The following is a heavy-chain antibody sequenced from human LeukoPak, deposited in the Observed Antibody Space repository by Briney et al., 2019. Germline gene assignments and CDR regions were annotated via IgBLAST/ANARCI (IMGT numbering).Heavy chain of an antibody. Sequence: VKPSETLSLTCTVSGGSISSSSYYWGWIRQPPGKGLDWIASIHYSGTTYYNPSLKSRVTISVDTSKNHFSLKLSSVTAADTAVYYCARGPTYQPIDSWGQGTLVTVSS. CDR2: IHYSGTT. J-gene: IGHJ4*02. CDR1: GGSISSSSYY. V-gene: IGHV4-39*02. CDR3: ARGPTYQPIDS. D-gene: IGHD2-2*01.